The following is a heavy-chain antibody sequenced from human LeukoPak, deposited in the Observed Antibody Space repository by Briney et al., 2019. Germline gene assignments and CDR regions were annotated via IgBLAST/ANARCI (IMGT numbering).Heavy chain of an antibody. D-gene: IGHD3-3*01. CDR2: IYYSGST. J-gene: IGHJ4*02. V-gene: IGHV4-59*13. CDR1: GGSISSYY. CDR3: ARDAPLVRYYDY. Sequence: SETLSLTCTVSGGSISSYYWSWIRQPPGKGLEWIGYIYYSGSTNYNPSLKSRVTISVDTSKNQFSLKLSSVTAADTAVYYCARDAPLVRYYDYWGQGTLVTVSS.